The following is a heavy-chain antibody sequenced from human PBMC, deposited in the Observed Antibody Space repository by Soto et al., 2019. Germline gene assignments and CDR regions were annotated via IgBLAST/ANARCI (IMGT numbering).Heavy chain of an antibody. J-gene: IGHJ6*02. CDR3: ARAHSSSWPYYYYYGMDV. CDR1: GYTFTSYD. Sequence: QVQLVQSGAEVKKPGASVKVSCKASGYTFTSYDINWVRQATGQGLEWMGWMNPNSGNTGYAQKFQGRVTMTRNTSISTAYMELSSLRSEDTAVYYCARAHSSSWPYYYYYGMDVWGQGTTVTVSS. CDR2: MNPNSGNT. D-gene: IGHD6-13*01. V-gene: IGHV1-8*01.